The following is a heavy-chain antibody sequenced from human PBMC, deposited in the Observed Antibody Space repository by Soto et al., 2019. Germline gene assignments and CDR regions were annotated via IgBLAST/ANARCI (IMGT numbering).Heavy chain of an antibody. CDR2: IDWDDDK. D-gene: IGHD3-22*01. Sequence: SVPTLVNPTQTLTLTWTFSGFALSTSGMCVSWIRQPPGKALEWLALIDWDDDKYYSTSLKTRLTISKDTSKNQVVLTMTNMDPVDTATYYCARIIYYDSSGYYPFDYWGQGTLVTVSS. J-gene: IGHJ4*02. CDR1: GFALSTSGMC. CDR3: ARIIYYDSSGYYPFDY. V-gene: IGHV2-70*01.